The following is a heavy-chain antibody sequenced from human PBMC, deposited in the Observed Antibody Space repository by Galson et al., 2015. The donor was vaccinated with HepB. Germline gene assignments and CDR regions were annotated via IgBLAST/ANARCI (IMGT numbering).Heavy chain of an antibody. CDR3: ARPRGPDYGFFPGYYYGMDV. J-gene: IGHJ6*02. Sequence: SVKVSCKASGGTFSSYAISWVRQAPGQGLEWMGGIIPIFGTANYAQKFQGRVTITADKSASTAYMELSSLRSEDTAVYYCARPRGPDYGFFPGYYYGMDVWGQGTTVTVSS. CDR1: GGTFSSYA. D-gene: IGHD4-17*01. CDR2: IIPIFGTA. V-gene: IGHV1-69*06.